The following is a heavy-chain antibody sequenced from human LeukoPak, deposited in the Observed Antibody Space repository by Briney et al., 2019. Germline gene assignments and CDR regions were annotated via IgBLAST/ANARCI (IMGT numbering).Heavy chain of an antibody. Sequence: GGSLRLSCAASGFTFSSYAMSWVRQAPGKGLEWVSAFSGSGGSTYYADSVKGRFTISRDNSKNTLYLQMNSLRAEDTAVYYCAKDVLRFLEWLSLGDYWGQGTLVTVSS. CDR1: GFTFSSYA. J-gene: IGHJ4*02. CDR3: AKDVLRFLEWLSLGDY. CDR2: FSGSGGST. D-gene: IGHD3-3*01. V-gene: IGHV3-23*01.